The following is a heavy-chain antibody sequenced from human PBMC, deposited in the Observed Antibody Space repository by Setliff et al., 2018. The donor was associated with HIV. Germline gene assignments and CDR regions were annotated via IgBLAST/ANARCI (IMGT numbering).Heavy chain of an antibody. Sequence: GGSLRLSCAASGFTFSAYYMSWIRQAPGKGLEWVSYISSSGSTIYYADSVKGRFTISRDNAKNSLYLQMNSLRAEDTAVYYCARDRDDYDYVWGSYRFADYWGQGTLVTVSS. V-gene: IGHV3-11*01. CDR3: ARDRDDYDYVWGSYRFADY. CDR1: GFTFSAYY. CDR2: ISSSGSTI. D-gene: IGHD3-16*02. J-gene: IGHJ4*02.